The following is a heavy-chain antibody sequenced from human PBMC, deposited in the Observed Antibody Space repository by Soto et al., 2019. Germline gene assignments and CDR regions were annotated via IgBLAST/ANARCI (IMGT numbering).Heavy chain of an antibody. CDR2: IKSKTDGGTT. D-gene: IGHD2-2*01. CDR3: TTDRHIVVVPAARGMDV. CDR1: GFTFSNAW. V-gene: IGHV3-15*07. Sequence: PGGSLRLSCAASGFTFSNAWMNWVRQAPGKGLEWVGRIKSKTDGGTTDYAAPVKGRFTISRDDSKNTLYLQMNSLKTEDTAVYYCTTDRHIVVVPAARGMDVWGQGTTVTVSS. J-gene: IGHJ6*02.